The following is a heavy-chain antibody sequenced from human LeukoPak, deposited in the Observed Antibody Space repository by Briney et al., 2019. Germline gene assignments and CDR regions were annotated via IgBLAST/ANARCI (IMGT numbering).Heavy chain of an antibody. D-gene: IGHD4-17*01. V-gene: IGHV1-58*02. CDR3: AADGANGDYDY. Sequence: GTSVKVSCKASGFTFTSSSMQWVRQARGQRLEWIGWIVVGSGNTNYAQKFQERVTITSDMSTSTAYMELSSLRSEDTAVYYCAADGANGDYDYWGQGTLVTVSS. CDR1: GFTFTSSS. CDR2: IVVGSGNT. J-gene: IGHJ4*02.